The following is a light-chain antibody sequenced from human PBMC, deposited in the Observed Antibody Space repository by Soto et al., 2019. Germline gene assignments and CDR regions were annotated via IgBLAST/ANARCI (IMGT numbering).Light chain of an antibody. CDR2: GAS. Sequence: IVLTQSPGTLSLSPGERATLSCRASQSVSNNYLAWYQQNPGQAPRLLIYGASSRATGIPDRFSGSGSGTDFTLTISRLEPEDFVVYYCQQYGNSPFTFGPGTKVDIK. V-gene: IGKV3-20*01. CDR3: QQYGNSPFT. J-gene: IGKJ3*01. CDR1: QSVSNNY.